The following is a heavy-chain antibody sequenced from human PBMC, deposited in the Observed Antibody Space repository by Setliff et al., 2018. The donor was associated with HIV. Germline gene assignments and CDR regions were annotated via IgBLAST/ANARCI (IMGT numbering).Heavy chain of an antibody. D-gene: IGHD7-27*01. J-gene: IGHJ4*02. V-gene: IGHV4-38-2*01. CDR3: ARQVGNKVLFDS. Sequence: SETLSLTCAVSGYSISSGSYWGWVRQPPGKGLEWIGSIYYSGSTNYNPSLKSRVTISVDTSKNQLSLKLSSVTAADTAVYYCARQVGNKVLFDSWGQGTLVTVSS. CDR2: IYYSGST. CDR1: GYSISSGSY.